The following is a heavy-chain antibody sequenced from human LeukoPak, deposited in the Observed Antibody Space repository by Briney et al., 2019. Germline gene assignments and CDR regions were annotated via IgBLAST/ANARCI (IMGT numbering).Heavy chain of an antibody. D-gene: IGHD4-17*01. CDR2: INHSGST. Sequence: PSGTLSLTCAVYGGSFSGYYWSWIRQPPGKGLEWIGEINHSGSTNYNPSLKSRVTISVDTSKNQFSLKLSSVTAADTAVYYCARGRATVTSYYYYYGMDVWGQGTTVTASS. CDR3: ARGRATVTSYYYYYGMDV. J-gene: IGHJ6*02. CDR1: GGSFSGYY. V-gene: IGHV4-34*01.